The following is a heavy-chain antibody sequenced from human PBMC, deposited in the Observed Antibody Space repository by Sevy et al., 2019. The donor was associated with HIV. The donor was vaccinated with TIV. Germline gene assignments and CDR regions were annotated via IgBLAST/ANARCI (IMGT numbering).Heavy chain of an antibody. V-gene: IGHV3-23*01. CDR2: ITGGGDNT. CDR3: GKPVTATELWDC. D-gene: IGHD2-21*02. CDR1: GFPLSSYG. Sequence: GGSLRLSCAASGFPLSSYGMSWVRQAPGKGLEWVSSITGGGDNTYANSGKGRFVISRDNSKYTLFLQMDSLRAEDTALYFCGKPVTATELWDCWGQGTLVTVSS. J-gene: IGHJ4*02.